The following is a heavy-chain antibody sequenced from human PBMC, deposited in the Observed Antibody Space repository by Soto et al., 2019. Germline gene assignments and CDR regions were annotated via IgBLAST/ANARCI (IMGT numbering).Heavy chain of an antibody. V-gene: IGHV4-59*01. D-gene: IGHD2-2*01. J-gene: IGHJ6*03. CDR2: IYYSGST. Sequence: SESLSPTCTVSGGSISSYYWSWMRQPPGKGLEWIGYIYYSGSTNYNPSLKSRVTISVDTSKNQFSLKLSSVTAADTAVYYCAREPGYCSSNSCPQYMDVSGKGTTVTLSS. CDR1: GGSISSYY. CDR3: AREPGYCSSNSCPQYMDV.